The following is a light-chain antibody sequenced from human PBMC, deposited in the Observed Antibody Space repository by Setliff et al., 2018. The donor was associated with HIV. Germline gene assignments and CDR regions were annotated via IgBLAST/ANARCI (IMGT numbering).Light chain of an antibody. J-gene: IGLJ1*01. Sequence: QSVLTQPASVSGSPGQSITISYTGTSSDVGGYSYVSWYQQHPGRAPKLIIYEVKNRPSGVSSRFSGSKSGNTAPLTISGLQAEDEADYYCSSYAITNTLPFGTGTKVTVL. CDR1: SSDVGGYSY. V-gene: IGLV2-14*01. CDR2: EVK. CDR3: SSYAITNTLP.